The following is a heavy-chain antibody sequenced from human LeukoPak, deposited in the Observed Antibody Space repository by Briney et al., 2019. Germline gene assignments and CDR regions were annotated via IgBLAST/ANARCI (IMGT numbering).Heavy chain of an antibody. CDR3: ARGPGSRYLDY. CDR1: GDSINTYY. CDR2: IYYSGST. Sequence: KSSETLSLTCTVSGDSINTYYGSWIRQPPGKGLEWIGYIYYSGSTKYNPSLERRISISVDTSKNQFSLRLSSVTAADRAVYYCARGPGSRYLDYWGQGILVTVSS. J-gene: IGHJ4*02. V-gene: IGHV4-59*01. D-gene: IGHD3-10*01.